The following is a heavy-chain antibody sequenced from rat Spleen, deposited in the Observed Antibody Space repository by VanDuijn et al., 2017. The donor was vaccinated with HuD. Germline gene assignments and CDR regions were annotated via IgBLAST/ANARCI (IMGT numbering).Heavy chain of an antibody. Sequence: QVQLKESGPGLVQPSQTLSLTCTVSGFSLSNYGVIWVRQPPGKGLEWMGVIWGDGSTDYTSALKSRLSISRDTSKSQVFLKMNSLRSEDTATYFCTREETLYWYFDFWGPGTMVTVSS. CDR1: GFSLSNYG. CDR2: IWGDGST. J-gene: IGHJ1*01. CDR3: TREETLYWYFDF. D-gene: IGHD3-4*01. V-gene: IGHV2-13*01.